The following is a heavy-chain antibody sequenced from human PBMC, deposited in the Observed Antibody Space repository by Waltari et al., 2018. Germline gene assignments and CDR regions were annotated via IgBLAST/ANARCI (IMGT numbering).Heavy chain of an antibody. J-gene: IGHJ3*02. CDR2: IWYDGSNK. Sequence: QVQLVASGGGVVQPGRSLRLSCAASGFTFSSDDLHWFRQAPGKGLEWVAVIWYDGSNKYYADSVKGRFTSSRDNSKNKLYLQMNSLRAEDTAMYYCAKDRQQLDAFDIWGQGTMVTVSS. D-gene: IGHD6-13*01. CDR1: GFTFSSDD. V-gene: IGHV3-30*18. CDR3: AKDRQQLDAFDI.